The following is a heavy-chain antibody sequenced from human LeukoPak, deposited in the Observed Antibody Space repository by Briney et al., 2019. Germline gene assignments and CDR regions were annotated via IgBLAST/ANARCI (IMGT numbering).Heavy chain of an antibody. CDR1: AYSIRSGYY. V-gene: IGHV4-38-2*02. Sequence: SETLSLTCTVSAYSIRSGYYWGWIRQPPGKGLEWIGSLSHSGSTFYNPSLKSRVTISVDTSKNQFSLKLSSVTAADTAVYYCARGWSYDYVWGSYRYTTPTYFDYWGQGTLVTVSS. CDR3: ARGWSYDYVWGSYRYTTPTYFDY. J-gene: IGHJ4*02. CDR2: LSHSGST. D-gene: IGHD3-16*02.